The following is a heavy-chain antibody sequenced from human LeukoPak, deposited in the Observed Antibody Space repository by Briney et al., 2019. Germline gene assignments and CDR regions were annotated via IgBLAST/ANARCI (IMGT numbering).Heavy chain of an antibody. CDR3: ARGAYYYDSSGYYTHYYYYYMDV. J-gene: IGHJ6*03. Sequence: ASVKVSCKASGYTFTSYYINWVRQATGQGLEWMGWMNPNSGNTGYAQKFQGRVTITRNTSISTAYMELSSLRSEDTAVYYCARGAYYYDSSGYYTHYYYYYMDVWGKGTTVTVSS. CDR2: MNPNSGNT. D-gene: IGHD3-22*01. CDR1: GYTFTSYY. V-gene: IGHV1-8*03.